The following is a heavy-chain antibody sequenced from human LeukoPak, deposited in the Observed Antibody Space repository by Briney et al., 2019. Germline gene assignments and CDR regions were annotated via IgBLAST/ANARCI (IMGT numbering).Heavy chain of an antibody. CDR2: IYYSGST. CDR1: GGSISSGGYY. V-gene: IGHV4-31*03. CDR3: ARDRGGGYSYGRGGYYFDY. D-gene: IGHD5-18*01. Sequence: PSQTLSLTCTVSGGSISSGGYYWSWIRQHPGKGLEWIGYIYYSGSTYYNPSLKSRVTISVDTSKNQFSLNLSSVTAADTAVYYCARDRGGGYSYGRGGYYFDYWGQGTLVTVSS. J-gene: IGHJ4*02.